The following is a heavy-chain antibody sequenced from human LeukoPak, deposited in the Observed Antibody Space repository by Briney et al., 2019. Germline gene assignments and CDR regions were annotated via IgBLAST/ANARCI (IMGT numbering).Heavy chain of an antibody. Sequence: ASVKVSCKASGYTFTSYYMHWVRQAPGQGLEWMGIINPSGGSTSYAQKFQGRVTITRDTSINTAYMDLTRLRSDDTAVHYCVREGHSGSYFYWGQGTLVTVSS. CDR3: VREGHSGSYFY. V-gene: IGHV1-46*01. J-gene: IGHJ4*02. CDR1: GYTFTSYY. D-gene: IGHD1-26*01. CDR2: INPSGGST.